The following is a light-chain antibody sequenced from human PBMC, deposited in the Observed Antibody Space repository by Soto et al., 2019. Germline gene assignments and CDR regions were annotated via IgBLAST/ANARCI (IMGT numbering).Light chain of an antibody. J-gene: IGKJ1*01. CDR1: QSVSSN. Sequence: EIVMTQSPATLSVSPGERATLSCMASQSVSSNLAWYQQKPGQAPRLLLYGASTRATGIPARFSGSGSGTEFTLTISSLQSEDFAVYNCQQYKNWPVTFGQGTKVESK. V-gene: IGKV3-15*01. CDR3: QQYKNWPVT. CDR2: GAS.